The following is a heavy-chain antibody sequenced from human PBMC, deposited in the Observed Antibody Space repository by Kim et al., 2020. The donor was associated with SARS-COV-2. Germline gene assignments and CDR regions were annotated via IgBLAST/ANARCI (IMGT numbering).Heavy chain of an antibody. CDR3: AKAKGYYDILTGYSAFDY. Sequence: GGSLRLSCAASGFTFSSYAMSWVRQAPGKGLEWVSAISGSGGSTYYADSVKGRFTISRDNSKNTLYLQMNSLRAEDTAVYYCAKAKGYYDILTGYSAFDYWGQGTLVTVSS. V-gene: IGHV3-23*01. CDR2: ISGSGGST. CDR1: GFTFSSYA. D-gene: IGHD3-9*01. J-gene: IGHJ4*02.